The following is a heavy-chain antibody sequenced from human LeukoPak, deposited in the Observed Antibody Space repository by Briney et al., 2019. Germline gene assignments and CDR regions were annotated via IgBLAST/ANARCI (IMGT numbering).Heavy chain of an antibody. V-gene: IGHV4-34*01. CDR3: ARGGYYYDSSGYAY. J-gene: IGHJ4*02. Sequence: SETLSLTCAVCGGSFSGYYWSWIRQPPGKGLEWIGEINHSGSTNYNPSLKSRVTISVDTSKNQFSLKLSSVTAADTAVYYCARGGYYYDSSGYAYWGQGTLVTVSS. D-gene: IGHD3-22*01. CDR2: INHSGST. CDR1: GGSFSGYY.